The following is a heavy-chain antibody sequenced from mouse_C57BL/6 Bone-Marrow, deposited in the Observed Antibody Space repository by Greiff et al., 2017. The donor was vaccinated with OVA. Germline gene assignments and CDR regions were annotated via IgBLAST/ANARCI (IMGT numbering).Heavy chain of an antibody. D-gene: IGHD1-1*01. CDR2: IDPENGDT. CDR3: TLFIPYY. J-gene: IGHJ2*01. CDR1: GFNIKDDY. V-gene: IGHV14-4*01. Sequence: EVQLVESGAELVRPGASVKLSCTASGFNIKDDYMHWVKQRPEQGLEWIGWIDPENGDTEYASKFQGKATITADTSSNTAYLQLSSLTSEDTAVYYCTLFIPYYWGQGTTLTVSS.